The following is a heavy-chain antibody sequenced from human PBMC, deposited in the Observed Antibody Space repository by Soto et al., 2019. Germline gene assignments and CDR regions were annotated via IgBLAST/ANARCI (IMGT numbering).Heavy chain of an antibody. V-gene: IGHV4-28*01. J-gene: IGHJ4*02. CDR2: IYYSGST. Sequence: SETLSLTCAVSGYSISSSNWCGWIRQPPGKGLEWIGYIYYSGSTYYNPSLKSRITINPDTSKNQFSLQLNSVTPEDTAVYYCARGDQGFDYWGQGTLVTVSS. D-gene: IGHD3-16*01. CDR1: GYSISSSNW. CDR3: ARGDQGFDY.